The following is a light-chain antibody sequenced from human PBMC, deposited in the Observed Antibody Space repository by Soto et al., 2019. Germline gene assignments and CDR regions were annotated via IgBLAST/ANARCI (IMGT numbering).Light chain of an antibody. CDR1: RSVLYKSNNKNH. CDR3: QQYFDVPFT. CDR2: WAS. Sequence: DIVMTQSPDSLAVSLGERATMNCKCSRSVLYKSNNKNHLAWYQQKPGQPPQLIIYWASTRESGVPERFSGSGSGTDITLTISSLEAEDVAFYWCQQYFDVPFTFGGGTKVDIK. J-gene: IGKJ4*01. V-gene: IGKV4-1*01.